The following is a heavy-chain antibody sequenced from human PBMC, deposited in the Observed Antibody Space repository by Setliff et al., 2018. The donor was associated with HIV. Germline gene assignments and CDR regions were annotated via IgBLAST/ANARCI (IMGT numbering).Heavy chain of an antibody. CDR2: ISSSSSAI. Sequence: LRLSCAASGFAFSTYSINWVRQAPGKGLEWVSYISSSSSAIYYADSVKGRFTISRDNAKNSLYLQVNSLRAEDTAVYYCARVAPGCSITRCYYYYMDVWGKGTTVTVSS. D-gene: IGHD3-10*02. V-gene: IGHV3-48*01. J-gene: IGHJ6*03. CDR1: GFAFSTYS. CDR3: ARVAPGCSITRCYYYYMDV.